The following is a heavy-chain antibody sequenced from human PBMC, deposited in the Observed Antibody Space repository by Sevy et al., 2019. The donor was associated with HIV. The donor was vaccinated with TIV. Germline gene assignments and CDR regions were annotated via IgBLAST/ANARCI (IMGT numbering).Heavy chain of an antibody. CDR1: SGSISSHY. CDR2: VYTSGST. Sequence: KQSQTLSLTCTVSSGSISSHYWSWIRQPAGKGLEWIGRVYTSGSTSYNPSLKSRITMSVDTSKNQFSLRLSSVTAADTAVYYCARDQFFVFGVVTPHSYYMDVWGKGTTVTVSS. V-gene: IGHV4-4*07. D-gene: IGHD3-3*01. J-gene: IGHJ6*03. CDR3: ARDQFFVFGVVTPHSYYMDV.